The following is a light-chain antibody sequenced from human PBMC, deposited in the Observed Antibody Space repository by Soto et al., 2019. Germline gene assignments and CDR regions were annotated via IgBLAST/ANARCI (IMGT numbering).Light chain of an antibody. CDR1: SSDVGGYNY. CDR3: SSYAGSL. J-gene: IGLJ2*01. Sequence: QSALTQPPSASGSPGQSVTISCTGTSSDVGGYNYVSWYQQHPGKAPKLMIYEVSKRPSGVPDRFSGSKSGNTASLTVSGLQAEDEADYYCSSYAGSLFGGGTKPTVL. V-gene: IGLV2-8*01. CDR2: EVS.